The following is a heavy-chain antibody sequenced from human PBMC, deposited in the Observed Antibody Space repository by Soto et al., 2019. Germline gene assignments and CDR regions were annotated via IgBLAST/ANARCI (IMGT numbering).Heavy chain of an antibody. CDR3: AKGGIPIQDAMDV. D-gene: IGHD3-16*01. Sequence: GALRLSCAASVFTVSSHAMSWVRQAPGKGLEWVSAISGSGGSTYYADSVKGRFTISRDNSKNTLYLQMNSLRAEDTAVYYCAKGGIPIQDAMDVWGQGTTVTGLL. V-gene: IGHV3-23*01. J-gene: IGHJ6*02. CDR2: ISGSGGST. CDR1: VFTVSSHA.